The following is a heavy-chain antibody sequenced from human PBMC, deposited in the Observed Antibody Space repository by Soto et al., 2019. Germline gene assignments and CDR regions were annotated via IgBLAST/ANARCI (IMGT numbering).Heavy chain of an antibody. CDR2: IKADEITT. V-gene: IGHV3-74*01. D-gene: IGHD4-17*01. J-gene: IGHJ4*02. CDR3: ARGLYLDYGQDY. Sequence: GGSLRLSCAASGFTFTDYWMHWARQAPGKGLVWVSRIKADEITTSYADSVKGRFTIFRDNAKNTLYLQMNSLTAEDTAVYYCARGLYLDYGQDYWGRGTLVTVSS. CDR1: GFTFTDYW.